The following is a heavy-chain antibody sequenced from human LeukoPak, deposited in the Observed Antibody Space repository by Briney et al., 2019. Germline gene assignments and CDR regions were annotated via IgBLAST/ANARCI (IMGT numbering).Heavy chain of an antibody. CDR3: ARVETYCGGDCQDY. V-gene: IGHV1-2*02. D-gene: IGHD2-21*02. J-gene: IGHJ4*02. Sequence: ASVKVSCKASGYTFTSYYMHWVRQAPGQGLEWMGWINPNSGGTNYAQKFQGRVTMTRDTSISTAYMELSRLRSDDTAVYYCARVETYCGGDCQDYWGQGTLVTVSS. CDR2: INPNSGGT. CDR1: GYTFTSYY.